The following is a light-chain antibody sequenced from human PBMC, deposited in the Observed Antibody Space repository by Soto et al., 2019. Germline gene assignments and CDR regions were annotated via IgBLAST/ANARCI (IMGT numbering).Light chain of an antibody. CDR1: QDISNY. V-gene: IGKV1-16*01. CDR2: AAV. Sequence: DIQMTQSPSSLSAFIGDRVTITCRASQDISNYVAWFQQKPGEAPKSLIVAAVSLPSGVPSRFSGSGSGTEFTLTSSSLQPDDFATYYCQQYNSYSWTFGQGTKLEIK. J-gene: IGKJ1*01. CDR3: QQYNSYSWT.